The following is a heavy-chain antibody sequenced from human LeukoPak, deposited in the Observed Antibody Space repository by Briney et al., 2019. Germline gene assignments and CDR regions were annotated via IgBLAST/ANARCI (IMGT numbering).Heavy chain of an antibody. Sequence: GGSLRLSCVASGFNFASNLMHGVRQTPAKGLMRVSRINSGGSGTSYADSVEGRFTISRDNAENTLYLQMNNLRAEDTAMYYCASSLGPLTEYWGQGTLVTVSS. V-gene: IGHV3-74*01. J-gene: IGHJ4*01. CDR3: ASSLGPLTEY. CDR2: INSGGSGT. CDR1: GFNFASNL. D-gene: IGHD7-27*01.